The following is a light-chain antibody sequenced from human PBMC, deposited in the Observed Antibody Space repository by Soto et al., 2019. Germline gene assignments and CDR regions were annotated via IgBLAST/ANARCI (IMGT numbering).Light chain of an antibody. V-gene: IGLV2-11*01. CDR3: CSYAGSPYV. Sequence: QSVLTQPRSVSGSPGQSVTISCTGTSSDVGAYNYVSWYQQHPGKAPKLIIYDVSKRPSGVPDRFSGSKSGNTASLTISGLQAEDEADYYCCSYAGSPYVFGTGTKVT. J-gene: IGLJ1*01. CDR2: DVS. CDR1: SSDVGAYNY.